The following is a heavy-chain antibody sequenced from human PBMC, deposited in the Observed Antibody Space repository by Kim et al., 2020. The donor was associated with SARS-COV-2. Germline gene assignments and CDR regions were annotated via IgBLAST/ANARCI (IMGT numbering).Heavy chain of an antibody. V-gene: IGHV1-69*04. CDR3: ARASFFYDSSGYHFDY. CDR1: GGTFSSYA. Sequence: SVKVSCKASGGTFSSYAINWVRQAPGQGLEWMGRIIPILGITNYAQKFQGRVTITADKSTSTAYMELSSLRSEDTAVYYCARASFFYDSSGYHFDYLGQ. CDR2: IIPILGIT. J-gene: IGHJ4*02. D-gene: IGHD3-22*01.